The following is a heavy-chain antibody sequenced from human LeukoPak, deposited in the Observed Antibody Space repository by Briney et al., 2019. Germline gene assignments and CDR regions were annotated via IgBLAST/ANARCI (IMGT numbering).Heavy chain of an antibody. V-gene: IGHV2-70*11. Sequence: TLSLTCAVYGGSFSGYYWSWIRQPPGKALEWLARIDWDDDKYYSTSLKTRLTISKDTSKNQVVLTMTNMDPVDTATYYCARDTTQLDDAFDIWGQGTMVTVSS. D-gene: IGHD1-1*01. CDR3: ARDTTQLDDAFDI. CDR2: IDWDDDK. CDR1: GGSFSGYY. J-gene: IGHJ3*02.